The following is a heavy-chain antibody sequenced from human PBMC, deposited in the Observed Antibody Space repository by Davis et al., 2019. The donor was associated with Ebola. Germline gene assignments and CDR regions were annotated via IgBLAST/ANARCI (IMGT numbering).Heavy chain of an antibody. J-gene: IGHJ6*02. CDR1: GFTFSSYG. Sequence: GESLKISCAASGFTFSSYGMHWVRQAPGKGLEWVAFIRYDGSNKYYADSVKGRFTISRDNSKNTLYLQMNSLRAEDTAVYYCATLEGYCSGGSCYFYYYGMDVWGQGTTVTVSS. V-gene: IGHV3-30*02. CDR2: IRYDGSNK. CDR3: ATLEGYCSGGSCYFYYYGMDV. D-gene: IGHD2-15*01.